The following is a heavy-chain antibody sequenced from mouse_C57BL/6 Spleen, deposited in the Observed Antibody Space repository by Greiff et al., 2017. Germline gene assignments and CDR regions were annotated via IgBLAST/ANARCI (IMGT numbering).Heavy chain of an antibody. D-gene: IGHD1-1*01. V-gene: IGHV1-55*01. CDR2: IYPGSGST. Sequence: QVQLQQPGAELVKPGASVKMSCKASGYTFTSYWITWVKQRPGQGLEWIGDIYPGSGSTNYNEKFKSKATLTVDTSSSTAYMRLSSLTSEDSAVYYCARRSIGSSLGCWGQGATLTVSS. CDR3: ARRSIGSSLGC. J-gene: IGHJ2*01. CDR1: GYTFTSYW.